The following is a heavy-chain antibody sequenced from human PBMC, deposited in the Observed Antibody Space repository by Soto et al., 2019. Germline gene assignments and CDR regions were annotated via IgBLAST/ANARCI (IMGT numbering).Heavy chain of an antibody. J-gene: IGHJ4*02. CDR2: TRNKANRYTT. CDR3: GRVGDYNFWSGPDY. V-gene: IGHV3-72*01. D-gene: IGHD3-3*01. Sequence: GGSLRRSCAASGFSFSDHYMDWVRQAPGKGLEWVARTRNKANRYTTEYAASVKGRFTISRDDSKNSLYLQMSSLQTEDTAVYYCGRVGDYNFWSGPDYWGQGTLVTVSS. CDR1: GFSFSDHY.